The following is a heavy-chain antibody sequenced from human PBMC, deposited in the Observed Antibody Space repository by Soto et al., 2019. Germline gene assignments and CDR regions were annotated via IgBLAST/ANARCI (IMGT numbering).Heavy chain of an antibody. CDR1: GGSIXXXX. D-gene: IGHD4-17*01. CDR3: ARHETLHGDSDY. J-gene: IGHJ4*02. Sequence: QVQLQESGPGLVKPSETLSLTCTVSGGSIXXXXXXXXRQPPGKGLEWIGYSYYSGSTNYNPSLKSXXXXSXDXXXXXXXXXXXSVTAADTAVYYCARHETLHGDSDYWGQGTLVTVSS. V-gene: IGHV4-59*08. CDR2: SYYSGST.